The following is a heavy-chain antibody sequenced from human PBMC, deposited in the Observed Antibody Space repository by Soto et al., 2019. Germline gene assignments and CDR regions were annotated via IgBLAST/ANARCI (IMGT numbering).Heavy chain of an antibody. Sequence: QVPLVESGGGVVQPGRSLRLSCAASGFTFSSYGMHWVRQAPGKGLEWVAVISYDGSNKYYADSVKGRFTISRDNSKNSLDLQMHSLRAEDTAVYYCAKDNLDFYGDYVRGVLDYWGQGTLVTVSS. CDR1: GFTFSSYG. J-gene: IGHJ4*02. CDR2: ISYDGSNK. D-gene: IGHD4-17*01. CDR3: AKDNLDFYGDYVRGVLDY. V-gene: IGHV3-30*18.